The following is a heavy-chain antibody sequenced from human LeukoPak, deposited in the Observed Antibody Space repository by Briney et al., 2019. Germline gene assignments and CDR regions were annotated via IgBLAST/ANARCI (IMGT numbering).Heavy chain of an antibody. CDR1: GGSFSGYY. V-gene: IGHV4-34*01. CDR3: ARGSNWNYVYYYHDMDV. CDR2: INHSGST. D-gene: IGHD1-7*01. J-gene: IGHJ6*03. Sequence: PSETLSLTCAVYGGSFSGYYWSWIRPPPGKGLEWIGEINHSGSTNYNPSLKSRVTLSVDTSKNQFSLRLSSVTAADTAVYYCARGSNWNYVYYYHDMDVWGKGTTVTVSS.